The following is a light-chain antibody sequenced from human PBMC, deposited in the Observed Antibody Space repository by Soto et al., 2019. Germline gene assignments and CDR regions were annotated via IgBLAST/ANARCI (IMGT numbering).Light chain of an antibody. Sequence: DIQVTQSPPTLSASVGDRVTITCRASQSISSWLAWYQQKPGKAPKLLIYDASSLESGVPSRFSGSGSGTDFTLAISSLQPEDFATYYCQQSYSTSWTFGQGTKVDIK. CDR3: QQSYSTSWT. CDR1: QSISSW. V-gene: IGKV1-5*01. J-gene: IGKJ1*01. CDR2: DAS.